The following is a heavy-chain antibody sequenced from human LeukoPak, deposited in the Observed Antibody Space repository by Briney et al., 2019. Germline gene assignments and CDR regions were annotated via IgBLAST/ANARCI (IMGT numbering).Heavy chain of an antibody. V-gene: IGHV3-48*03. Sequence: GGSLRLSCAASGFTFSSYEMNWVRQAPGKGLEWVSYISSSGSTIYYADSVKGRFTISRDNAKNSLYLQMNSLRAEDTAVYYCARERGIDYGDHGDFDYWGQGTLVTVSS. J-gene: IGHJ4*02. D-gene: IGHD4-17*01. CDR2: ISSSGSTI. CDR3: ARERGIDYGDHGDFDY. CDR1: GFTFSSYE.